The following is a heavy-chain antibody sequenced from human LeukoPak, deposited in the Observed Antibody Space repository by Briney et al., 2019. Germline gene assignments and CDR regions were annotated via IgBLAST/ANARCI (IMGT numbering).Heavy chain of an antibody. CDR2: IYYSGTT. CDR1: GGSISSSSYY. D-gene: IGHD3-9*01. CDR3: ARENRLGYYHSLTGSADGFDI. V-gene: IGHV4-39*07. Sequence: SETLSLTCTVSGGSISSSSYYWGWIRQPPGKGLEWIGSIYYSGTTYYNPSLKSRITIAVDTSKNQFSLKLSSVTAADTAVYYCARENRLGYYHSLTGSADGFDIWGQGTMVSVSS. J-gene: IGHJ3*02.